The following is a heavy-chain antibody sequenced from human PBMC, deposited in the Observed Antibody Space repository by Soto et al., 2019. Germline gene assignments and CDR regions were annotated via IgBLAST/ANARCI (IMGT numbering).Heavy chain of an antibody. CDR2: IYYSGST. Sequence: SETLSLTCTVSGGSISSGGYYWSWIRQHPGKGLERIGYIYYSGSTYYNPSLKSRVTISVDRSKNQFSLKLSSVTAADTALYYCARDRMYDSSGYYYPHCDYWGQGTLVTVSS. CDR1: GGSISSGGYY. D-gene: IGHD3-22*01. V-gene: IGHV4-31*03. J-gene: IGHJ4*02. CDR3: ARDRMYDSSGYYYPHCDY.